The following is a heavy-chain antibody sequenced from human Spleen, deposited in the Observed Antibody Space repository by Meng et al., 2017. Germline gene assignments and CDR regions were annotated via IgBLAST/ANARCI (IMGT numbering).Heavy chain of an antibody. D-gene: IGHD5-18*01. V-gene: IGHV4-61*01. J-gene: IGHJ4*02. CDR3: ARGGGGGYTYGLAY. CDR2: VYYNGHT. CDR1: GASVSSGSNY. Sequence: QVQLQESGPGLVRPSGTLSLTCSVSGASVSSGSNYWTWIRQPPGKGLEWIGYVYYNGHTSYKPSLKSRVTISMDTSKRQFSLKLTSVTAADAAVYYCARGGGGGYTYGLAYWGQGILVTVSS.